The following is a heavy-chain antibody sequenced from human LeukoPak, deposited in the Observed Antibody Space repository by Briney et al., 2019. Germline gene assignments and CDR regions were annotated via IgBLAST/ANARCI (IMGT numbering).Heavy chain of an antibody. V-gene: IGHV5-51*01. CDR2: VYPATSDT. CDR3: ARPKTLGGYNYEFEF. D-gene: IGHD5-18*01. Sequence: GESLQISCKGSGYSFTSYWIGWVRQVPGKGLEWIGIVYPATSDTTYSPSFQGQVTISADKSSSTAYLQWSSLKASDTAIYYCARPKTLGGYNYEFEFWGQGTLVTVSS. J-gene: IGHJ4*02. CDR1: GYSFTSYW.